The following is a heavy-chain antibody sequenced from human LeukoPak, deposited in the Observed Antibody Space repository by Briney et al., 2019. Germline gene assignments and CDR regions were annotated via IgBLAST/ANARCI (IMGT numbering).Heavy chain of an antibody. J-gene: IGHJ6*02. V-gene: IGHV3-30*18. CDR1: GFTFSSYG. Sequence: PGGSLRLSCAASGFTFSSYGMHWVRQAPGKGLEWVAVISYDGSNKYYADSVKGRFTISRDNSKNTLYLQMNSLRAEDTAVYYCAKGLYDILTGYFGYYYGMDVWGQGTTVTVSS. CDR3: AKGLYDILTGYFGYYYGMDV. CDR2: ISYDGSNK. D-gene: IGHD3-9*01.